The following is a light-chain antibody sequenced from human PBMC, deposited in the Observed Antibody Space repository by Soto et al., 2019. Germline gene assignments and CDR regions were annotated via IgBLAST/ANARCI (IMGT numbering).Light chain of an antibody. Sequence: EIVMTQSPGTLSVSPGERATLSCRASQSVGSNLAWYQLKPDQAPRLLIYGASTRASGIPARFSGSGSGAEFTLTISSLQSEDFAVYYCQQFNDWPRTFGLGTKLEI. CDR1: QSVGSN. V-gene: IGKV3-15*01. CDR2: GAS. CDR3: QQFNDWPRT. J-gene: IGKJ2*01.